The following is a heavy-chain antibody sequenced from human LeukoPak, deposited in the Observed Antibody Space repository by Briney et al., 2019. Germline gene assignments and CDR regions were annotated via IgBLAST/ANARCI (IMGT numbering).Heavy chain of an antibody. D-gene: IGHD2-2*01. Sequence: GGSLRLSCAASGITFSSYAMHWVRQAPGKGLEWVAVISYDGSNKYYADSVKGRFTISRDNSKNTLYLQMNSLRAEDTAVYFCAGSGTGMYSFEYWGQGILVTVSS. CDR1: GITFSSYA. J-gene: IGHJ4*02. V-gene: IGHV3-30*04. CDR2: ISYDGSNK. CDR3: AGSGTGMYSFEY.